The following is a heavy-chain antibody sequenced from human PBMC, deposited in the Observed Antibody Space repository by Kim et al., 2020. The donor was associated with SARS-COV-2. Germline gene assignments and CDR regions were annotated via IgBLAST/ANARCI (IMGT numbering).Heavy chain of an antibody. Sequence: SETLSLTCAVYGGSFSDYNWSWIRQPPGKGLEWIGEINHSGSTSHSPSLKSRVTISVDTSKSQFSLRLKFMTAADTAVYYCARGRAGVVPATVLGVGPYFDYYAMDVWGRGTAVAVSS. CDR2: INHSGST. D-gene: IGHD2-8*02. CDR3: ARGRAGVVPATVLGVGPYFDYYAMDV. V-gene: IGHV4-34*01. CDR1: GGSFSDYN. J-gene: IGHJ6*02.